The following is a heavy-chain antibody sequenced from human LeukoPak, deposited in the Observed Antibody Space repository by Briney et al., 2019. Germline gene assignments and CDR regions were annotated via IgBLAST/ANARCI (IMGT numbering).Heavy chain of an antibody. CDR2: IYHSGST. J-gene: IGHJ2*01. V-gene: IGHV4-38-2*02. Sequence: TASETLSLTCAVSGYSISSGYYWGWIRQPPGKGLEWIGSIYHSGSTYYNPSLKSRVTISVDTSKNQFSLKLSSVTAADTAVYYCARDRRVWYFDLWGRGTLVIVSS. CDR3: ARDRRVWYFDL. CDR1: GYSISSGYY.